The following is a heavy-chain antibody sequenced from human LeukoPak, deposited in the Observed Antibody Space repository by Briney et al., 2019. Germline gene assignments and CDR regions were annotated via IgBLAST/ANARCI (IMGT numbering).Heavy chain of an antibody. D-gene: IGHD4-11*01. CDR1: GGSITSNLHY. Sequence: KTSETLSLTCTVSGGSITSNLHYWGWIRQPPGKGLEWIGSIYYRGTTYYNPSLKSRVTISVDTSKNQFSVKLSSVTAADTAVYYCARGSLEVSVTTVYFDYWGQGTLVTVSS. V-gene: IGHV4-39*01. CDR3: ARGSLEVSVTTVYFDY. J-gene: IGHJ4*02. CDR2: IYYRGTT.